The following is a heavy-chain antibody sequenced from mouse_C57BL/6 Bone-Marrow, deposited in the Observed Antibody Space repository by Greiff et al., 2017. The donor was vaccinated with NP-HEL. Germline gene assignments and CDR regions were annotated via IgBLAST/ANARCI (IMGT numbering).Heavy chain of an antibody. D-gene: IGHD1-2*01. CDR1: GFTFSDYG. J-gene: IGHJ2*01. CDR2: ISSGSSTI. CDR3: ARPADYYGSYYFDY. V-gene: IGHV5-17*01. Sequence: EVQVVESGGGLVKPGGSLKLSCAASGFTFSDYGMHWVRQAPEKGLEWVAYISSGSSTIYYADTVKGRFTISRDNAKNTLFLQMTSLRSEDTAMYYCARPADYYGSYYFDYWGQGTTLTVSS.